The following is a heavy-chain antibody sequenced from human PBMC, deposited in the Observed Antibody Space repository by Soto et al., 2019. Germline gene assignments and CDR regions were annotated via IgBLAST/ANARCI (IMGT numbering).Heavy chain of an antibody. J-gene: IGHJ5*02. CDR3: ARHQSHSSSYIDP. CDR2: IYYSGSP. D-gene: IGHD6-13*01. V-gene: IGHV4-39*01. CDR1: GDSISSSKYY. Sequence: PSETLSLTCTFSGDSISSSKYYWGWIRQPPGKGLEWIGSIYYSGSPYYNPSLKSRVTISVDTSKNQFSLKLSSVTAADTAVYYCARHQSHSSSYIDPWGQGTLVTVST.